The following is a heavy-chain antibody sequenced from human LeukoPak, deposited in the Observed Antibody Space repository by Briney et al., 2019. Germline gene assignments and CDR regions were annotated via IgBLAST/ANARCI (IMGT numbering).Heavy chain of an antibody. CDR3: ARDVSSTSPWWFDP. CDR1: GGTFSSYA. CDR2: IIPIFGTA. J-gene: IGHJ5*02. Sequence: SVKVSCKASGGTFSSYAISWVRQAPGQGLEWMGGIIPIFGTANYAQKFQGRVTITADKSTSTAYMELSSLRYEDTAVYYCARDVSSTSPWWFDPWGQGTLVIVSS. V-gene: IGHV1-69*06. D-gene: IGHD2-2*01.